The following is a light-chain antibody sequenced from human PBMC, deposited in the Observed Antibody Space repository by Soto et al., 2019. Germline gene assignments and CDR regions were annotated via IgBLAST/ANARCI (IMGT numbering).Light chain of an antibody. V-gene: IGKV3-15*01. CDR2: AAS. CDR3: QQYNNWPPWT. J-gene: IGKJ1*01. CDR1: QSVSSN. Sequence: EIVMTQSPATLSVSPGERATLSCRASQSVSSNLAWYQQKPGQAPRLLIYAASTRATGIPARFSGSGSGTEFTLTISSLQSEDFAVYYCQQYNNWPPWTFGQGTKVDNQ.